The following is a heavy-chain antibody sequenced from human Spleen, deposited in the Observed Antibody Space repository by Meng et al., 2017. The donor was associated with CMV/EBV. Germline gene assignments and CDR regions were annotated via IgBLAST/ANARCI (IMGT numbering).Heavy chain of an antibody. Sequence: KISCKASGFSFNSYFLNGVRQAPGQGLEWMGIINPSGGSTTYAQKFQGRVTMTRDTSTSAVYMELTSLTSEDTAMYYCARGYYDFPYWGQGTLVTVSS. V-gene: IGHV1-46*02. CDR2: INPSGGST. CDR1: GFSFNSYF. J-gene: IGHJ1*01. CDR3: ARGYYDFPY. D-gene: IGHD3-3*01.